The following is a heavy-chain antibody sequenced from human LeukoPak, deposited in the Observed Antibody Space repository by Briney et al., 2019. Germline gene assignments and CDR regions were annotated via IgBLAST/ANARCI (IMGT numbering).Heavy chain of an antibody. V-gene: IGHV3-30*02. D-gene: IGHD5-18*01. Sequence: PGGSLRLSCEASGFSFSDYGMHWVRQAPGKGLEWVAFIRYDGSNKYYADSVKGRFTISRDNSKNTLYLQMNSLRAEDTAVYYCAKEEGYTYGSYYYYGMDVWGQGTTVTVSS. J-gene: IGHJ6*02. CDR2: IRYDGSNK. CDR3: AKEEGYTYGSYYYYGMDV. CDR1: GFSFSDYG.